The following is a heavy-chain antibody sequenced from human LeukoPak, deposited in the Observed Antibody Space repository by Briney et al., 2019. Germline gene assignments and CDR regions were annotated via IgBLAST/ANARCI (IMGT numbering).Heavy chain of an antibody. CDR3: AREDSMDV. Sequence: GRSLRLSCAASGFTFSSYAMPWVRQAPGKGLEWAAVISYDGSNKYYADSVKGRFTISRDNSKNTLYLQMNSLRAEDTAVYYCAREDSMDVWGQGTTVTVSS. CDR2: ISYDGSNK. V-gene: IGHV3-30-3*01. J-gene: IGHJ6*02. D-gene: IGHD2-15*01. CDR1: GFTFSSYA.